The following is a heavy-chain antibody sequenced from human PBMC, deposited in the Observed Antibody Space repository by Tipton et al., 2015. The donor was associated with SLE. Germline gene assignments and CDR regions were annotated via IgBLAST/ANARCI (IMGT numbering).Heavy chain of an antibody. CDR1: GFTFSSYS. CDR3: ARGESIAAAGLVYYYYGMDV. Sequence: SLRLSCAASGFTFSSYSMNWVRQAPGKGLEWVSYISSSSSTIYYADSVKGRFTISRDNAKNSLYLQMNSLRAEDTAVYYCARGESIAAAGLVYYYYGMDVWGQGTTVTVSS. J-gene: IGHJ6*02. V-gene: IGHV3-48*01. D-gene: IGHD6-13*01. CDR2: ISSSSSTI.